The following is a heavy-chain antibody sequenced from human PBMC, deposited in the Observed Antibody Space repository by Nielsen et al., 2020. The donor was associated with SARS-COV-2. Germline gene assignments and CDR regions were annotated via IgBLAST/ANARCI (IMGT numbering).Heavy chain of an antibody. CDR1: GFIFSTYT. CDR3: ATSGYSSGWIF. V-gene: IGHV3-21*01. Sequence: GESLKISCAASGFIFSTYTMNWVRQAPGKGLEWPSSIRSSTSYIYYADSVKGRFTISRDNAKNSLYLQMNSLRTEDTAVYYCATSGYSSGWIFWGQGTLVTVSS. D-gene: IGHD6-19*01. J-gene: IGHJ4*02. CDR2: IRSSTSYI.